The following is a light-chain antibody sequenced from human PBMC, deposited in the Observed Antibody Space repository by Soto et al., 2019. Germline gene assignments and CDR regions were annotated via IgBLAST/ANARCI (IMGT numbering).Light chain of an antibody. CDR3: SSYTSSSTLGV. V-gene: IGLV2-14*01. CDR1: SSDVGGYNY. Sequence: ALTQPASVSGSPGQSITISCTGTSSDVGGYNYVSWYQQHPGKAPKLMIYEVSNRPPGVSNRFSGSKSGNTASLTISGLQAEDEADYYCSSYTSSSTLGVFGTGTKVTVL. J-gene: IGLJ1*01. CDR2: EVS.